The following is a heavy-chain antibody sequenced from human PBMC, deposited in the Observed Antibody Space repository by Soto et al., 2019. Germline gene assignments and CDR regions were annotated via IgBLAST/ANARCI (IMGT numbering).Heavy chain of an antibody. Sequence: PSETLSLTCTVSGGSISRSTYYWGWIRQPPGKGLEWIGSIYYGGSTFYNPSLKSRVTISLDTSKNQFSLRLTSVTAADTAIYYCARQLPVGATSWFDPWGQGTLVTVSS. CDR2: IYYGGST. J-gene: IGHJ5*02. CDR1: GGSISRSTYY. CDR3: ARQLPVGATSWFDP. D-gene: IGHD1-26*01. V-gene: IGHV4-39*01.